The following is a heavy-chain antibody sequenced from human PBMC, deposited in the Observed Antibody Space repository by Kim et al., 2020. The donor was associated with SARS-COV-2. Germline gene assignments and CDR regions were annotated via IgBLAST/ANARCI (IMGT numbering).Heavy chain of an antibody. CDR3: ARDDSSGYYQQGAFDM. Sequence: SVKVSCKASGGTFSSYAISWVRQAPGQGLEWMGGIIPIFGTANYAQKFQGRVTITADESTSTAYMELSSLRSEDTAVYYCARDDSSGYYQQGAFDMGGQGTMVTVSS. D-gene: IGHD3-22*01. J-gene: IGHJ3*02. CDR1: GGTFSSYA. V-gene: IGHV1-69*13. CDR2: IIPIFGTA.